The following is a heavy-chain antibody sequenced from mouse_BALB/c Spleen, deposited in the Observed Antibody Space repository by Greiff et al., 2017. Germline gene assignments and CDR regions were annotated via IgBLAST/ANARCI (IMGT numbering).Heavy chain of an antibody. CDR3: ARSDGNYDYFDY. CDR1: GYAFSSSW. V-gene: IGHV1-82*01. D-gene: IGHD2-1*01. J-gene: IGHJ2*01. Sequence: VKLVESGPELVKPGASVKISCKASGYAFSSSWMNWVKQRPGQGLEWIGRIYPGDGDTNYNGKFKGKATLTADKSSSTAYMQLSSLTSVDSAVYFCARSDGNYDYFDYWGQGTTLTVSS. CDR2: IYPGDGDT.